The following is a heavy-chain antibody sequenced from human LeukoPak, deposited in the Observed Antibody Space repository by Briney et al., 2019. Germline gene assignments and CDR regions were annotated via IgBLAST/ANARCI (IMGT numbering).Heavy chain of an antibody. CDR2: IYPGDSDT. D-gene: IGHD2-2*03. Sequence: GESLKISCKGSGYSFTSYWIGWVRQMPGKGLEWMGIIYPGDSDTRYSPSFQGQVTISADKSISTASLQWSSLKASDTAMYYCARLVCLDIVVVPAAGNWFDPSGQGTLVTGSS. CDR1: GYSFTSYW. J-gene: IGHJ5*02. CDR3: ARLVCLDIVVVPAAGNWFDP. V-gene: IGHV5-51*01.